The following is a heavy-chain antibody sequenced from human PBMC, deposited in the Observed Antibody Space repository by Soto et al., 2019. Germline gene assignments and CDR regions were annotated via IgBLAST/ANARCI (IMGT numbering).Heavy chain of an antibody. J-gene: IGHJ6*03. CDR3: ARFGDYYYYYYMDV. V-gene: IGHV1-3*01. CDR1: GYTFTSYA. CDR2: INAGNGNT. D-gene: IGHD3-10*01. Sequence: ASVKVSCKASGYTFTSYAMHWVRQAPGQRLEWMGWINAGNGNTKYSQKFQGRVTITRDTSASTAYMELSSLRSEDTAVYYCARFGDYYYYYYMDVWGKGTTVTVSS.